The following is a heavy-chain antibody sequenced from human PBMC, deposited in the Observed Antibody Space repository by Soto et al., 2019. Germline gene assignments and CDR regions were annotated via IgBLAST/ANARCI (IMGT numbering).Heavy chain of an antibody. Sequence: SETLSLTCTVSGGSINAFFWSWVRQPPGKGLESIGYIFYSGSTNYNPSLKSRVTISLDTSKTQFSLNLTSVTAADTAVYYCATQTGLYYYGMDVWGQGTTVTVSS. J-gene: IGHJ6*02. CDR2: IFYSGST. CDR1: GGSINAFF. CDR3: ATQTGLYYYGMDV. V-gene: IGHV4-59*01.